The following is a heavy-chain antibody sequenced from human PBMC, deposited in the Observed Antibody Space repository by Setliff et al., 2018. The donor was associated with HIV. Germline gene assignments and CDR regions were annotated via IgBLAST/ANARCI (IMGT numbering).Heavy chain of an antibody. CDR2: IVDSGST. J-gene: IGHJ6*02. Sequence: SETLSLTCTLYGGSLTNYYWTWIRQSPEKGLEWIGEIVDSGSTNYSPSLKSRVTISLDTSKKQFPLRLNSVTAADTGVYYCARAPSCADSWCYMYYYYYYGMDVWGLGTTVTVSS. CDR3: ARAPSCADSWCYMYYYYYYGMDV. D-gene: IGHD2-8*01. CDR1: GGSLTNYY. V-gene: IGHV4-34*12.